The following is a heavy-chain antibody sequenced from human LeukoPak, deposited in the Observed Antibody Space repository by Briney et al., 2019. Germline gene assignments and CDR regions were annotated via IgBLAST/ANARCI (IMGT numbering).Heavy chain of an antibody. CDR1: GFTFSSYA. Sequence: GGSLRLSCAASGFTFSSYAMTWVRQAPGKGLEWVANIKQDGSEKYYVDSVKGRFTISRDNAKNSLYLQMNSLRAEDTAVYYCARDINTLYYDSSGNYFDYWGQGTLVTVSS. V-gene: IGHV3-7*01. CDR3: ARDINTLYYDSSGNYFDY. D-gene: IGHD3-22*01. J-gene: IGHJ4*02. CDR2: IKQDGSEK.